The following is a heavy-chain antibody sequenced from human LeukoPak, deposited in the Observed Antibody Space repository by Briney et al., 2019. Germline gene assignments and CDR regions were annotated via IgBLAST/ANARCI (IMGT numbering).Heavy chain of an antibody. J-gene: IGHJ4*02. Sequence: QTGGSLRLSCAASGFTFSSYGMHWVRQAPGKGLEWVAFIRYDGSNKYYADSVKGRFTISRDNSKNTLYLQMNSLRAEDTAVYYCAKEDENYDTLTGYQYYFDYWGQGALVTVSS. V-gene: IGHV3-30*02. CDR2: IRYDGSNK. CDR3: AKEDENYDTLTGYQYYFDY. CDR1: GFTFSSYG. D-gene: IGHD3-9*01.